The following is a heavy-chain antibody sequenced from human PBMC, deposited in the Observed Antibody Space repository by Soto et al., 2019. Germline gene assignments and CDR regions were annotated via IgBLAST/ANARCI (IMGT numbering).Heavy chain of an antibody. CDR1: GGSISSSSYY. CDR3: ASTPGGYYDYIWGSYRSNDAFDI. CDR2: IYYSGST. J-gene: IGHJ3*02. V-gene: IGHV4-39*01. Sequence: QLQLQESGPGLVKPSETLSLTCTVSGGSISSSSYYWGWIRQPPGKGLEWIGSIYYSGSTYYNPSLKSRVTISVDTSKNQFSLKLSSVTAADTAVYYCASTPGGYYDYIWGSYRSNDAFDIWGQGTMVTVSS. D-gene: IGHD3-16*02.